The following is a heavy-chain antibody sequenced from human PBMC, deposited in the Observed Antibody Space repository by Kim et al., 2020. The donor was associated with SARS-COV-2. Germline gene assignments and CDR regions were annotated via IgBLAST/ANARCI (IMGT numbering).Heavy chain of an antibody. D-gene: IGHD2-8*01. CDR3: AKLGRVVPIDY. V-gene: IGHV3-30*18. CDR1: GFTFSSYG. CDR2: ISYDGSNK. Sequence: GGSLRLSCAASGFTFSSYGMHWVRQAPGKGLEWVAVISYDGSNKYYADSVKGRFTISRDNSKNTLYLQMNSLRAEDTAVYYCAKLGRVVPIDYWGQGTLVTVSS. J-gene: IGHJ4*02.